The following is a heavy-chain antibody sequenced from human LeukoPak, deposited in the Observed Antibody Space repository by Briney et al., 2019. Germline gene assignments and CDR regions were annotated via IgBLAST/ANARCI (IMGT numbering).Heavy chain of an antibody. CDR2: ISGSASST. Sequence: GGSLRLSCAASGFTFSNYAMSWVRQAPGKGLEWVSAISGSASSTYHADSVKGRFTISRDNSKNTLYLQMNSLRAEDTAVYYCARDLMGIAYRGAFYYWGQGTLVTVSS. CDR3: ARDLMGIAYRGAFYY. V-gene: IGHV3-23*01. J-gene: IGHJ4*02. D-gene: IGHD6-13*01. CDR1: GFTFSNYA.